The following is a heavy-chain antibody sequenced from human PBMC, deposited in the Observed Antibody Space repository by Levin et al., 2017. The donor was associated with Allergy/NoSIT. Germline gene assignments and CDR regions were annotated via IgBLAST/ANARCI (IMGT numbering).Heavy chain of an antibody. D-gene: IGHD3-10*01. V-gene: IGHV4-39*01. CDR3: ARLYGSGSSHYFDY. CDR1: GGSISSSSYY. CDR2: IYYSGST. Sequence: PSETLSLTCTVSGGSISSSSYYWGWIRQPPGKGLEWIGSIYYSGSTYYNPSLKSRVTISVDTSKNQFSLKLSSVTAADTAVYYCARLYGSGSSHYFDYWGQGTLVTVSS. J-gene: IGHJ4*02.